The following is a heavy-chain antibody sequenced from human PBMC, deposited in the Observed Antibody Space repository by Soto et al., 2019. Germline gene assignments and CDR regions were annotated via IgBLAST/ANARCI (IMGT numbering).Heavy chain of an antibody. V-gene: IGHV1-46*03. CDR1: GYTFSSYY. J-gene: IGHJ5*02. CDR2: INPSGGYT. Sequence: QVQLVQSGAEVKKPGASVKVSCKASGYTFSSYYMNWVRQAPGQGLEWLGIINPSGGYTTYAQRFLGRVTMTSDTPTSTVHMELGSLTSEDTAVYYCARGGGIVVVTAPYDRWGQGTLVTVSS. CDR3: ARGGGIVVVTAPYDR. D-gene: IGHD2-21*02.